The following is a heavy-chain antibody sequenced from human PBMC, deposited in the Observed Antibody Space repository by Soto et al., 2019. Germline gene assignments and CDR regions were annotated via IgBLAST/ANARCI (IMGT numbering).Heavy chain of an antibody. V-gene: IGHV5-51*01. D-gene: IGHD2-8*02. CDR3: AAGYSTGLDAFDI. J-gene: IGHJ3*02. CDR1: GYNFANFW. Sequence: GESLKISCKGSGYNFANFWIGWVLQMPGKGLEWMGMIFPGDSDTKNSPSLEGQITMSVDKSDSSAYLQWRSLKASDTAIYYCAAGYSTGLDAFDIWGQGTMDTVSS. CDR2: IFPGDSDT.